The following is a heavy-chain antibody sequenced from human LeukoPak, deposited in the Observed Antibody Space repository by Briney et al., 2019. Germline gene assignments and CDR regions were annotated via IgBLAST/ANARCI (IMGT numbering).Heavy chain of an antibody. J-gene: IGHJ4*02. CDR2: ISYDGTSK. D-gene: IGHD2/OR15-2a*01. CDR3: ARGKDLWANLDY. CDR1: GFTFNIYP. Sequence: PGGSLRLSCAASGFTFNIYPMHWVRQAPGRALEWVALISYDGTSKYYADSVKGRFTISSDHAKNSLYLQLNSLRGHDTAVHYCARGKDLWANLDYWGQGTLVTVSS. V-gene: IGHV3-30*04.